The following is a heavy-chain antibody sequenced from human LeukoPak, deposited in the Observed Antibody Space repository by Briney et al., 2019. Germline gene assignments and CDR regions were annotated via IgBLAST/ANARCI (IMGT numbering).Heavy chain of an antibody. CDR1: GYSISSGYY. V-gene: IGHV4-38-2*01. CDR3: ARHYYGGTEGVGSLDY. CDR2: IYHSGST. D-gene: IGHD4-23*01. Sequence: SETLSLTCAVSGYSISSGYYWGWIRQPPGKGLEWIGSIYHSGSTYYNPSLKSRVTISVDTSKNQFSLKLSSVTAADTAVYYCARHYYGGTEGVGSLDYWGQGALVTVSS. J-gene: IGHJ4*02.